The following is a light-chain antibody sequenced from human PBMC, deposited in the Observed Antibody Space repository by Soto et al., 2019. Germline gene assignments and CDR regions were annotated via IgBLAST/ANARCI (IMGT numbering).Light chain of an antibody. Sequence: EIVLTQSPATLSVSPGERATLSCRASQSVASNLAWYQQKPGQSPSLLIYNVSTRATGLPPRFSGGGSGTEFTLTISSLQSDDFALYYCQHYNNWPLTFGGGTKVQI. CDR1: QSVASN. J-gene: IGKJ4*01. CDR3: QHYNNWPLT. CDR2: NVS. V-gene: IGKV3-15*01.